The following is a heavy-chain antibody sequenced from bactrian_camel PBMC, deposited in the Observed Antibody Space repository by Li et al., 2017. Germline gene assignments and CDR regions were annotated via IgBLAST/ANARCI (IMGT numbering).Heavy chain of an antibody. D-gene: IGHD3*01. Sequence: HVQLVESGGGSVQAGGSLSLSCEMSGYTYTSKPCMGWFRQSPGKEREEIAEIKPRGAPRYLVDSVRGRFIISRDNDKNTLSLQMDHLEPEDTGMYYCAAPTVYGCPAHQSGYTYWGQGTQVTVS. V-gene: IGHV3S1*01. J-gene: IGHJ4*01. CDR3: AAPTVYGCPAHQSGYTY. CDR2: IKPRGAPR. CDR1: GYTYTSKPC.